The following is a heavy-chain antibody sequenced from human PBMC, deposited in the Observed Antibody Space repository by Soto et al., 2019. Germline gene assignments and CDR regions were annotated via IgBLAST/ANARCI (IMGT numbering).Heavy chain of an antibody. CDR3: ARDRPQLSNDKSLDI. D-gene: IGHD2-2*01. Sequence: QVQLVQSGAEVKKPGASVKVSCKASGYTFTSYAISCVRQVPGQGHDRMGWKSARSGNTDYAQKLQGRVSMNTDTSTNTAYMELRSVRSDDTAVYFCARDRPQLSNDKSLDIWGQGTVVTVSS. CDR1: GYTFTSYA. J-gene: IGHJ3*02. V-gene: IGHV1-18*04. CDR2: KSARSGNT.